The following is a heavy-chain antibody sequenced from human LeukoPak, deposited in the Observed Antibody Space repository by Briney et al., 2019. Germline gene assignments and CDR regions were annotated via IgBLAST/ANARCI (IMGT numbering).Heavy chain of an antibody. CDR3: ARVWIAARVKKWAFDI. CDR1: GGFISSYY. Sequence: SETLSLTCTVSGGFISSYYWSWIRQPPGKGLEWIGYIHYRGSTNYNPSLRSRVTISVDTSKNQFSLKLSSVTAADTAVYYCARVWIAARVKKWAFDIWGQGTMVTVSS. V-gene: IGHV4-59*12. CDR2: IHYRGST. D-gene: IGHD6-6*01. J-gene: IGHJ3*02.